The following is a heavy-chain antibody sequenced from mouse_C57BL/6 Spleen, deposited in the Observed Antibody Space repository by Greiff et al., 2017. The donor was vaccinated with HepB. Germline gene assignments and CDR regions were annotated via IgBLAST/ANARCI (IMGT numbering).Heavy chain of an antibody. CDR1: GYAFSSSW. V-gene: IGHV1-82*01. J-gene: IGHJ3*01. Sequence: QVTLKESGPELVKPGASVKISCKASGYAFSSSWMNWVKQRPGKGLEWIGRIYPGDGDTNYNGKFKGKATLTADKSSSTAYMQLSSLTSEDSAVYFCARYYYDYPAWFAYWGQGTLVTVSA. CDR2: IYPGDGDT. D-gene: IGHD2-4*01. CDR3: ARYYYDYPAWFAY.